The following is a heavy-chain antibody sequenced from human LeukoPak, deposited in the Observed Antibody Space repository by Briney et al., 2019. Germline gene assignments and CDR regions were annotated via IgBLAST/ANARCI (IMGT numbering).Heavy chain of an antibody. J-gene: IGHJ4*02. CDR2: IASDGSST. V-gene: IGHV3-74*01. CDR1: GFIFSNYG. D-gene: IGHD4-23*01. CDR3: ARGRPHGNDY. Sequence: GGSLRLSCTASGFIFSNYGMNWVRQAPGKGLVWVSRIASDGSSTTYADSVKGRFSISRDNAKSTLYLQMNSLRVEDTAVYYCARGRPHGNDYWGQGTLVTVSS.